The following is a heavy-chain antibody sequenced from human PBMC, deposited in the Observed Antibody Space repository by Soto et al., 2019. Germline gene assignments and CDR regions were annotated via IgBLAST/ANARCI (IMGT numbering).Heavy chain of an antibody. D-gene: IGHD2-2*01. V-gene: IGHV4-59*01. Sequence: TLSLTCTVSGGSISSYYWSWIRQPPGKGLEWIGYIYYSGSTNYNPSLKSRVTISVDTSKNQFSLKLSSVTAADTAVYYCARGLPADANFDYWGQGTLVTVSS. J-gene: IGHJ4*02. CDR3: ARGLPADANFDY. CDR1: GGSISSYY. CDR2: IYYSGST.